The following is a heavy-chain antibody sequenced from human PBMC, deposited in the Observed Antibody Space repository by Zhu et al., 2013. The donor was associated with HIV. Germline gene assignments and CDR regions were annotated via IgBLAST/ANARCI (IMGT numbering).Heavy chain of an antibody. V-gene: IGHV1-69*06. D-gene: IGHD5-12*01. CDR3: AREVEYSGYDSDFRNYWYFDV. J-gene: IGHJ2*01. CDR1: GGTFSSYG. CDR2: IIPIFGTA. Sequence: VQLVQSGAEVKKPGSSVKVSCKASGGTFSSYGLTWVRQAPGQGLEWMGGIIPIFGTANYAQNFQDRVTITADRSTRTAYMDLSSLTSEDTAVYYCAREVEYSGYDSDFRNYWYFDVWGRGTLVTVSS.